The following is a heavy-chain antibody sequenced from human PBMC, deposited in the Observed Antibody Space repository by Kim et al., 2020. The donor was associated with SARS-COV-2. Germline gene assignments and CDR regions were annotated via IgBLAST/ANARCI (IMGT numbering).Heavy chain of an antibody. CDR2: INHGGST. CDR3: ASVPFDY. Sequence: SETLSLTCAVYGGSFSGYYWSWIRQPPGKGLEWIGEINHGGSTNYNPSLKSRVTISVDTSKNQFSLKLSSVTAADTAVYYCASVPFDYWGQGTLVTVSS. D-gene: IGHD3-10*02. CDR1: GGSFSGYY. V-gene: IGHV4-34*01. J-gene: IGHJ4*02.